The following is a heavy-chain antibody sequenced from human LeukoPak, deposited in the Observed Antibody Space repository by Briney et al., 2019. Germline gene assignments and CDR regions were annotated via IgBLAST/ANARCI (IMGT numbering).Heavy chain of an antibody. D-gene: IGHD5-12*01. J-gene: IGHJ4*02. Sequence: PGGSLRLSCAASGFTFSTYTMNWVRQAPGKGLEWVSFISSSSYIYYADSVKGRFTISRDNTKKSLHLQMNSLRAEDTAVYYCARDFSGYDYNFDYWGQGTLVTVSS. CDR3: ARDFSGYDYNFDY. V-gene: IGHV3-21*01. CDR2: ISSSSYI. CDR1: GFTFSTYT.